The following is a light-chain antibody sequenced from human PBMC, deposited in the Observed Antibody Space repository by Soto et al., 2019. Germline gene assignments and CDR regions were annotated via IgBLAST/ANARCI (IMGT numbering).Light chain of an antibody. J-gene: IGKJ1*01. CDR3: QERYRHSCS. CDR1: QTISVY. V-gene: IGKV1-39*01. Sequence: MNNSTSSLSAAVGDRVTITCRGSQTISVYLNWYQQKPGKAPKLLIYAASNLQSPVPPRSSRSGSGTDFTLTISSLLPEEMTAYEFQERYRHSCSFGRRIKV. CDR2: AAS.